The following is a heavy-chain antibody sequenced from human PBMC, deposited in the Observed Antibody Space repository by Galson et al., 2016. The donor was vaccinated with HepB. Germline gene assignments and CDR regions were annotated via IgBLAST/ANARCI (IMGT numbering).Heavy chain of an antibody. Sequence: CAISGDSVSSISAAWNWIRQSPSRGLEWLGRIYYRSKWYNEYAVSVRSRITIKPDTSKNQFSLQLNSVTPEDTAVYYCARDLYYDFWSGYSKGMDVWGQGTTVTFSS. CDR3: ARDLYYDFWSGYSKGMDV. V-gene: IGHV6-1*01. CDR2: IYYRSKWYN. CDR1: GDSVSSISAA. J-gene: IGHJ6*02. D-gene: IGHD3-3*01.